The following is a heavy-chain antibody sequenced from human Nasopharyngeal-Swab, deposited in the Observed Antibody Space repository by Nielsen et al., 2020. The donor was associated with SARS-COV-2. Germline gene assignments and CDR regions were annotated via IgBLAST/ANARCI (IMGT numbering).Heavy chain of an antibody. V-gene: IGHV1-46*01. CDR2: INPSGGST. CDR3: ARDGFWGLRLGELSLYLAGMDV. J-gene: IGHJ6*02. D-gene: IGHD3-16*02. Sequence: ASVKVSCKASEYTFTSYYMHWVRQAPGQGLEWMGIINPSGGSTSYAQKFQGRVTMTRDTSTSTVYMELSSLRSEDTAVYYCARDGFWGLRLGELSLYLAGMDVWGQGTTVTVSS. CDR1: EYTFTSYY.